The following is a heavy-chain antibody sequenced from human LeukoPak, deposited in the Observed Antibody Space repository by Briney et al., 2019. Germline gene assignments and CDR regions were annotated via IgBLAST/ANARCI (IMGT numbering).Heavy chain of an antibody. J-gene: IGHJ3*01. Sequence: GGSLRLSCAASGFTFSSYAMTWVRQAPGKGLEWVSGMYASGSATHYADTVKGRFTISRDNSKNTLYLQMNTLRAEDTAVYYCAKRPRDSSGYYLGAFDLWGQGTMVTVSS. CDR2: MYASGSAT. D-gene: IGHD3-22*01. CDR3: AKRPRDSSGYYLGAFDL. V-gene: IGHV3-23*01. CDR1: GFTFSSYA.